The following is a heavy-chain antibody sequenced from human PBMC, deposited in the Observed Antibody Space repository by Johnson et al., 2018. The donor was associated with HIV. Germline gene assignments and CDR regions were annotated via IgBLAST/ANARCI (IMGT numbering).Heavy chain of an antibody. CDR1: GFTFSSYG. CDR3: ARDRQSGGGEADAFDI. J-gene: IGHJ3*02. Sequence: QVQLVESGGGVVQPGRSLRLSCAASGFTFSSYGMHWVRQAPGKGLEWVAVISYDGSNKNYADSVKGRFPISRDNYKNTLYLQMKSLRAEDTAVYYGARDRQSGGGEADAFDIWGQGTLVSVSS. V-gene: IGHV3-30*03. D-gene: IGHD3-16*01. CDR2: ISYDGSNK.